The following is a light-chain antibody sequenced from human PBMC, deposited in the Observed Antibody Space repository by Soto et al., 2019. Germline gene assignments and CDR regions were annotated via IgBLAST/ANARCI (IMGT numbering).Light chain of an antibody. CDR3: QSYDSSNQV. CDR2: EDN. V-gene: IGLV6-57*02. Sequence: NFMLTQPHSVSESPGKTVTISCTGSSGSIASNYVQWYQQRPGSAPTTVIYEDNQRPSGVPDRFSGSIDSSSNSASLTISGVKTEDEADYYCQSYDSSNQVFGGGTKLTVL. CDR1: SGSIASNY. J-gene: IGLJ2*01.